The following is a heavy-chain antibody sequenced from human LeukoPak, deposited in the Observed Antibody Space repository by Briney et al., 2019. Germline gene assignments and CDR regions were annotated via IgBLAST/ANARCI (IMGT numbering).Heavy chain of an antibody. CDR1: GGSISSYY. Sequence: PSETLSLTCTVSGGSISSYYWSWIRQPPGKGLEWIGYIYYSGSTNYNPSLKSRVTISVDTSKNQFSLKLSSVTAADTAVYYCARGLRVVVPAAIGVWGFDPWGQGTLVTVSS. CDR3: ARGLRVVVPAAIGVWGFDP. CDR2: IYYSGST. V-gene: IGHV4-59*01. J-gene: IGHJ5*02. D-gene: IGHD2-2*02.